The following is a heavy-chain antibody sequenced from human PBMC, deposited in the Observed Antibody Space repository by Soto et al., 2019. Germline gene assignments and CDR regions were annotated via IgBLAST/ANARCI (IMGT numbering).Heavy chain of an antibody. Sequence: PSETLSLTCTISGGSISSGGYDWSWIRQHPGKGLEWIGYIYYSGSTYYNPSLKSRVTISVDTSKNQFSLKLSSVTAADTAVYYCARGVYVLLWFGSPGFDYWGQGTLVTVSS. CDR1: GGSISSGGYD. J-gene: IGHJ4*02. D-gene: IGHD3-10*01. CDR3: ARGVYVLLWFGSPGFDY. CDR2: IYYSGST. V-gene: IGHV4-31*03.